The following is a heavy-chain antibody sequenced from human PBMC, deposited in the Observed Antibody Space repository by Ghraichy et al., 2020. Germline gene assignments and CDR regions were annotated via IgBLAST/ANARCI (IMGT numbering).Heavy chain of an antibody. Sequence: ASVKVSCKASGYTFTSYDINWVRQATGQGLEWMGWMNPNSGNTGYAQKFQGRVTMTRNTSISTAYMELSSLRSEDTAVYYCARAKGKQLWLRSYYYYYGMDVWGQGTTVTVSS. CDR2: MNPNSGNT. CDR3: ARAKGKQLWLRSYYYYYGMDV. V-gene: IGHV1-8*01. D-gene: IGHD5-18*01. J-gene: IGHJ6*02. CDR1: GYTFTSYD.